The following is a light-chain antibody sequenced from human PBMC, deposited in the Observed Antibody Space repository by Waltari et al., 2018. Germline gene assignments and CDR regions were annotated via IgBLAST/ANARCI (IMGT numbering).Light chain of an antibody. J-gene: IGLJ2*01. Sequence: QSALTQPASVSGSLGQSISISCSATDSMVESSDPVSCCSQRPGEAPKLLIYEVLKRPSGISNRFSGSKSGNAASLTISALQPEDEGTYYCCSYASSSPRLIFGGGTELSVL. V-gene: IGLV2-23*02. CDR1: DSMVESSDP. CDR2: EVL. CDR3: CSYASSSPRLI.